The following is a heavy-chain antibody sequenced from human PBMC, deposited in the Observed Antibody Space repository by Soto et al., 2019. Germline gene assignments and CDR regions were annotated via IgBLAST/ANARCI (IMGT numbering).Heavy chain of an antibody. CDR3: ARVRDGSSWYYFDY. V-gene: IGHV3-20*01. CDR2: INWNGGST. CDR1: GFTFDDYG. Sequence: GGSLRLSCAASGFTFDDYGMSWVRQAPGKGLEWVSGINWNGGSTGYADSVKGRFTISRDNAKNSLYLQMNSLRAEDTALYHCARVRDGSSWYYFDYWGQGTLVTVSS. J-gene: IGHJ4*02. D-gene: IGHD6-13*01.